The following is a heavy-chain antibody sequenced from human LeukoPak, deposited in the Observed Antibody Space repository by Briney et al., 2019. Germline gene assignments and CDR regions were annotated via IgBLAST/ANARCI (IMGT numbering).Heavy chain of an antibody. J-gene: IGHJ4*02. CDR3: ARDRYYGSGSYPHDY. CDR1: GFTFSSYG. V-gene: IGHV3-33*01. CDR2: IWYDGSNK. Sequence: GRSLRLSCAASGFTFSSYGMHWVRQAPGKGQEWVAVIWYDGSNKYYADSVKGRFTISRDNSKNTLYLQMNSLRAEDTAVYYCARDRYYGSGSYPHDYWGQGTLVTVSS. D-gene: IGHD3-10*01.